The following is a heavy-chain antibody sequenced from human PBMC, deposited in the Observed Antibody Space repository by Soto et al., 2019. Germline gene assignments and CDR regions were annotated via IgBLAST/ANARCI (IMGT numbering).Heavy chain of an antibody. J-gene: IGHJ5*02. CDR2: ISGSGGST. Sequence: GGSLRLSCVASGFTFNTYAMHWVRQAPGKGLEWVSAISGSGGSTYYADSVKGRFTISRDNSKNTLYLQMNSLRAEDTALYYCAKDQLYIRGVIHNWFDPWGQGTLVTVSS. CDR3: AKDQLYIRGVIHNWFDP. D-gene: IGHD3-10*02. V-gene: IGHV3-23*01. CDR1: GFTFNTYA.